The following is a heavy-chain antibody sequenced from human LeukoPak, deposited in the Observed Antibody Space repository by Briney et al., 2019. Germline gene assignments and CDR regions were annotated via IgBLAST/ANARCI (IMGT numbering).Heavy chain of an antibody. CDR1: GFTFDDYA. V-gene: IGHV3-9*01. CDR2: ISWNSGSI. Sequence: GRSLRLSCAASGFTFDDYAMHWVRHAPGKGLEWVSGISWNSGSIGYADSVKGRFTISRDNAKNSLYLQMNSLRAEDTALYYCAKGDYYDSRLPFDIWGQGTMVTVSS. D-gene: IGHD3-22*01. J-gene: IGHJ3*02. CDR3: AKGDYYDSRLPFDI.